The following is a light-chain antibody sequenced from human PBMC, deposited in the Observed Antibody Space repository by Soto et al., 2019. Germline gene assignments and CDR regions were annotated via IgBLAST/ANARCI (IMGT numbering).Light chain of an antibody. Sequence: QSAVTQPASVSGSPGQSVTISCSGSDIGNYNLVSWYQHLPGRAPKLLIYGNSNRPSGVPDRFSGSKSGTSASLAITGLQAEDEADYYCQSYDSSLRVFGGGTKLTVL. J-gene: IGLJ3*02. V-gene: IGLV1-40*02. CDR3: QSYDSSLRV. CDR2: GNS. CDR1: DIGNYNL.